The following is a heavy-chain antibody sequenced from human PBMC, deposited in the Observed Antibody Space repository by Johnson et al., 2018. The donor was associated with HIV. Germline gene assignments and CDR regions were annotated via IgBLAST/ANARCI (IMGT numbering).Heavy chain of an antibody. V-gene: IGHV3-30*04. CDR3: ASGETARAPLLI. J-gene: IGHJ3*02. CDR1: GFTFSSYA. CDR2: ISYDGSNT. Sequence: QVQLVESGGGLVQPGGSLRLSCAASGFTFSSYAMHWVRQAPGKGLEWVAVISYDGSNTYYADSVKGRFTISRDNSRNTVFLQMIILRPKDTAMNYCASGETARAPLLIWGQGTMVTVSS. D-gene: IGHD5-18*01.